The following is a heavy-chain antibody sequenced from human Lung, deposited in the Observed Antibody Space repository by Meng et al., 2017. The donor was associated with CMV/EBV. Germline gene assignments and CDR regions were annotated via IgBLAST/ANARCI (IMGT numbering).Heavy chain of an antibody. V-gene: IGHV4-34*01. CDR1: GGSFSGYY. CDR3: ARLGYCSSTSCYPGNYYYGMDV. D-gene: IGHD2-2*01. J-gene: IGHJ6*02. Sequence: SQTLSLTCAVYGGSFSGYYWSWIRQPPGKGLEWIGEINHRGSTNYNPSLKSRVTISVDTSKNQFSLKLSSVTAADTAVYYCARLGYCSSTSCYPGNYYYGMDVWGQGTXVTVSS. CDR2: INHRGST.